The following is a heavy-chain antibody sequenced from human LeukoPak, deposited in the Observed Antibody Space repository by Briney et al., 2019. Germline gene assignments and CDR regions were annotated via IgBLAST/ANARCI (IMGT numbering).Heavy chain of an antibody. CDR1: GFTFSSYS. D-gene: IGHD3-22*01. J-gene: IGHJ4*02. CDR2: IKQDGSEK. V-gene: IGHV3-7*01. Sequence: GGSLRLSCAASGFTFSSYSMSWVRQAPGKGLEWVANIKQDGSEKYYVDSVKGRFTISRDNAKNSLYLQMNSLRAEDTAVYYCARASPGYYDSSGLGYWGQGTLVTVSS. CDR3: ARASPGYYDSSGLGY.